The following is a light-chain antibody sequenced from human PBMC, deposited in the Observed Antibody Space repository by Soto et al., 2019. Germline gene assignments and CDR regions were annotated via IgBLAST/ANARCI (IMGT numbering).Light chain of an antibody. CDR1: QNISRW. CDR3: EQYYSSATT. J-gene: IGKJ1*01. V-gene: IGKV1-5*03. CDR2: KVS. Sequence: DIQMTQSPSTLSASVGDRVTITCRASQNISRWLAWYQQKPGKAPKLRIYKVSTLESGGPSRFSGSGSGTEFALTISSLHPDDFAAYACEQYYSSATTFGQGTKVDI.